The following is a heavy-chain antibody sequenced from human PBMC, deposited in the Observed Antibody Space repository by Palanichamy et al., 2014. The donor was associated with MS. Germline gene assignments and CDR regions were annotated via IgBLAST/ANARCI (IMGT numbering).Heavy chain of an antibody. CDR2: IYYSGNT. CDR3: ATIVATIDVLAAGTPDIFNY. V-gene: IGHV4-39*01. D-gene: IGHD5-24*01. Sequence: QLQLQESGPGLVKPSETLSLTCTVSGGSISSSNYYWGWIRQPPGKGLEWIGRIYYSGNTYYNPSLKSRVTISVDTSKNQFSLKLSSVTAADTAIYYCATIVATIDVLAAGTPDIFNYWGQGTLVTVSS. J-gene: IGHJ4*02. CDR1: GGSISSSNYY.